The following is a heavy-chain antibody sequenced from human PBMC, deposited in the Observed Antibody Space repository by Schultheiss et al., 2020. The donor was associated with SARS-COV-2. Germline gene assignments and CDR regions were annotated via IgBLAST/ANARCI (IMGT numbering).Heavy chain of an antibody. CDR3: ARETAVGSVFDY. CDR2: IYYTGST. J-gene: IGHJ4*02. D-gene: IGHD6-13*01. Sequence: SETLSLTCTVSGGSISSGSYSWSWIRQPAGKGLEWIGRIYYTGSTNYNPSLKSRVSISVDTSKDQFSLKLTSVTAADTAVYYCARETAVGSVFDYWGQGTLVTVSS. V-gene: IGHV4-61*10. CDR1: GGSISSGSYS.